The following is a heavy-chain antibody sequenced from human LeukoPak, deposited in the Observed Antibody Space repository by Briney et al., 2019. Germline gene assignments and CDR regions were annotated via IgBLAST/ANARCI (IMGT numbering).Heavy chain of an antibody. D-gene: IGHD4-23*01. CDR1: GYTFTGYY. CDR3: ARAYGGNSGDYYYYMDV. J-gene: IGHJ6*03. Sequence: GASVKVSCKASGYTFTGYYMHWVRQAPGQGLEWMGWINPNSGGTNYAQKFQGRVTMTRDTSISTAYMELSRLRSDDTAVYYCARAYGGNSGDYYYYMDVWGKGTTVTVSS. V-gene: IGHV1-2*02. CDR2: INPNSGGT.